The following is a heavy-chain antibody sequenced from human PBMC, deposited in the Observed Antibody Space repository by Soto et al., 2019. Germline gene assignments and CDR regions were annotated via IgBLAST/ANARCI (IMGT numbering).Heavy chain of an antibody. CDR3: ARGIQYRYGMDV. V-gene: IGHV3-74*01. J-gene: IGHJ6*02. Sequence: EVQVVESGGTLVQSEGSLRLSCAAAGFTFTNYWMHWVRQAPGKGLVWVSRINGDGSNAFYADSVKGRFTISRDNAKNTVYLQMNSLRAEDTAIYYCARGIQYRYGMDVWGQGTTVTVSS. D-gene: IGHD4-4*01. CDR1: GFTFTNYW. CDR2: INGDGSNA.